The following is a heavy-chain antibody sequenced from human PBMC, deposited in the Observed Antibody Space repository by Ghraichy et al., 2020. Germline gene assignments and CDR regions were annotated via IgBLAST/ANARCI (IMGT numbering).Heavy chain of an antibody. V-gene: IGHV4-34*01. J-gene: IGHJ4*02. D-gene: IGHD5-18*01. Sequence: SETLSLTCAVYGGSFSGYYWSWIRQPPGKGLEWIGEINHSGSTKYNASLKSGGTISVDTSKNQFSLKLSSVTAADTAVYYCARGMRIQLWLRPSGDYFDYWGQGALVTVSS. CDR3: ARGMRIQLWLRPSGDYFDY. CDR2: INHSGST. CDR1: GGSFSGYY.